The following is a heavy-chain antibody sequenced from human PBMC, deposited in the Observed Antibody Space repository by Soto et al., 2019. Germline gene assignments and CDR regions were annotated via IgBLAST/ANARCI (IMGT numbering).Heavy chain of an antibody. D-gene: IGHD1-26*01. CDR3: ARQAYGWSYPRY. V-gene: IGHV5-51*01. Sequence: PGESLKISCKGSGYSFTNYWIAWVRQMPGKGLEWMGIIYPGDSDTKYSPSFQGQVTISADKSISTAYLQWSSLKASDTAMFYCARQAYGWSYPRYWGQGPLVTVSS. J-gene: IGHJ4*02. CDR2: IYPGDSDT. CDR1: GYSFTNYW.